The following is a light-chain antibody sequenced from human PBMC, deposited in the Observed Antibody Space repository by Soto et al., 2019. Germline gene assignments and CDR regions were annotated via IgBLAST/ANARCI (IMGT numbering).Light chain of an antibody. V-gene: IGLV2-14*01. Sequence: QSVLTQPASVSGSPGQSITISCTGTSSDIGACNYVSWYQQHPGKAPKLMIYDVSNRPSGLSNRFSGSKSGNTASLTISGLQAEDEADYYCSSYTSSATYGFGTGTKVTV. CDR1: SSDIGACNY. CDR2: DVS. CDR3: SSYTSSATYG. J-gene: IGLJ1*01.